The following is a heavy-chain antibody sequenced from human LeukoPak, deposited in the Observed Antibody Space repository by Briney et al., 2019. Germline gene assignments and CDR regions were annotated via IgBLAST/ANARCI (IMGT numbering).Heavy chain of an antibody. J-gene: IGHJ5*02. CDR1: GGSISSYD. CDR2: IYTSGSS. V-gene: IGHV4-4*07. CDR3: ARETMVRFDP. D-gene: IGHD3-10*01. Sequence: SETLSLTCTVSGGSISSYDWSWIRQPAGKGLEWIGRIYTSGSSNYNPSLKSRVTMSEDTSKKQFSLKLSSVTAADTAVYYCARETMVRFDPWGQGTLVTVSS.